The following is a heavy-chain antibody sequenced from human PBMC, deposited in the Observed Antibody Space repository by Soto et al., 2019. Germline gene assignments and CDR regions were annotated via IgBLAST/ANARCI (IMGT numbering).Heavy chain of an antibody. CDR3: ARGDYAKAFDI. Sequence: SETLSLTCTVSGGSISSYYWSWIRQPPGKGLEWIGYIYDSGTKYNPSLKSRATISVDTSKNQFSLNLSSVTAADTAVYYCARGDYAKAFDIWGQGTTVTVS. V-gene: IGHV4-59*01. D-gene: IGHD2-2*01. J-gene: IGHJ3*02. CDR1: GGSISSYY. CDR2: IYDSGT.